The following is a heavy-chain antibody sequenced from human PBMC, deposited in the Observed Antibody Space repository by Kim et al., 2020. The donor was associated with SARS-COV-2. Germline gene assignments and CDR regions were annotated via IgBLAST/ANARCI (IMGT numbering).Heavy chain of an antibody. CDR3: AKDGDSSGWYYYYYYGMDV. V-gene: IGHV3-33*06. D-gene: IGHD6-19*01. CDR2: IWYDRSNK. CDR1: GFTFSSYA. Sequence: GGSLRLSCAASGFTFSSYAMHWVRQAPGKGLEWVAVIWYDRSNKYYADSVKGRFTISRDNSKNTLYLQMNSLRAEDTAVYYCAKDGDSSGWYYYYYYGMDVWGQGTTVTVSS. J-gene: IGHJ6*02.